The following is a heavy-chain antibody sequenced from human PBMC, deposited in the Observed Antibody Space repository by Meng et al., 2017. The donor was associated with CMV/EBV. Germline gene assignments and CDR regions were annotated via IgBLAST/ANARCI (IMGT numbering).Heavy chain of an antibody. CDR3: ARSAGTRYYYYGMDV. CDR1: GGSISSYY. CDR2: IYYSGST. V-gene: IGHV4-59*01. Sequence: SETLSLTCTVSGGSISSYYWSWIRQPPGKGLEWIGYIYYSGSTNYNPSLKSRVTIPVDTSKNQFSLKLSSVTAADTAVYYCARSAGTRYYYYGMDVWGQGTTVTVSS. D-gene: IGHD1-26*01. J-gene: IGHJ6*02.